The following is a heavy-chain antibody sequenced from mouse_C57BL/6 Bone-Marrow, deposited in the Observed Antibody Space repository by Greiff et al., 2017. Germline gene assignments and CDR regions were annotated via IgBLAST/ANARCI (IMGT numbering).Heavy chain of an antibody. CDR3: ARRDSSGPWCAY. Sequence: DVMLVESGAGLVKPGGSLKLSCAASGFTFSSYTMSWVRQTPEQRLEWVATISGGGGNTYYPDSVKGRFTISRDNAKNTLYLQMSSLRSEDTALYYCARRDSSGPWCAYWGQGTLVTVSA. CDR1: GFTFSSYT. CDR2: ISGGGGNT. J-gene: IGHJ3*01. D-gene: IGHD3-2*02. V-gene: IGHV5-9*01.